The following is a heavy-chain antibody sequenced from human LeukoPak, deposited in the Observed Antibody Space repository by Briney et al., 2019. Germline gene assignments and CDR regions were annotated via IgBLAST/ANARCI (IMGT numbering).Heavy chain of an antibody. CDR1: GGTFSSYT. Sequence: GASVKVSCKASGGTFSSYTISWVRQAPGQGLEWMGGIIPIFGTANYAQKFQGRVTITADESTSTAYMELRSLRSDDTAVYYCARRHRIAARYWFDPWGQGTLVTVSS. CDR2: IIPIFGTA. D-gene: IGHD6-6*01. J-gene: IGHJ5*02. CDR3: ARRHRIAARYWFDP. V-gene: IGHV1-69*13.